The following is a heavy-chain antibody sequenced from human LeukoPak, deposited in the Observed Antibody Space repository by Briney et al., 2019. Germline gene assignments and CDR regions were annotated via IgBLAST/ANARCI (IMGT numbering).Heavy chain of an antibody. CDR1: GDSISSGGYY. V-gene: IGHV4-31*03. CDR3: ARLPLGYCSGGSCYYFDY. Sequence: PSETLSLTCTVSGDSISSGGYYWRWIRQHPGKGLEWIGYIYYSGSIYYNPSLKSRFTISVDTSKNQFSLKLSSVTAADTAVYYCARLPLGYCSGGSCYYFDYWGQGTLVTVSS. D-gene: IGHD2-15*01. CDR2: IYYSGSI. J-gene: IGHJ4*02.